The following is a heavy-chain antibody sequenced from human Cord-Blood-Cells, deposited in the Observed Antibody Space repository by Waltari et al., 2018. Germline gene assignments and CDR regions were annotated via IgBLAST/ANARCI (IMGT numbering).Heavy chain of an antibody. J-gene: IGHJ6*02. V-gene: IGHV1-69*01. CDR1: GGTFSSYA. Sequence: QVQLVQSGAEVKKPGSSVKVSCKASGGTFSSYAISWVRQAPGQGLEWMGGIIPIFGTANYAQKFQGRVTITADESTCTAYMELSSVRYDDTAVYYCARDLTESAFWSGYSRYYYYGMDVWGQGTTVTVSS. CDR2: IIPIFGTA. D-gene: IGHD3-3*01. CDR3: ARDLTESAFWSGYSRYYYYGMDV.